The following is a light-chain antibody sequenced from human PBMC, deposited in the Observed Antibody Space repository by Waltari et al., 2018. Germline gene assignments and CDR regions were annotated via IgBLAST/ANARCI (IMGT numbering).Light chain of an antibody. J-gene: IGLJ2*01. CDR2: EVS. Sequence: QSALTQPASVSGSPGQSITISCTGTSSDVGGYTYVSWYHQHPGKAPNLMIYEVSNRPSGVSNRFSGSKSGNTASLTISGLQAEDEADYYCSSYTSSSTLVFGGGTKLTVL. V-gene: IGLV2-14*01. CDR3: SSYTSSSTLV. CDR1: SSDVGGYTY.